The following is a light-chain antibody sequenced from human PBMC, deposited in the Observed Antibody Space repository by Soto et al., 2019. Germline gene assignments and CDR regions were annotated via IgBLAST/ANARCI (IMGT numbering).Light chain of an antibody. V-gene: IGKV4-1*01. J-gene: IGKJ1*01. CDR3: QQDFTTWT. CDR1: QSVLYKSNNKNY. Sequence: DIVMTQSPESLAVSLGERATINCKSSQSVLYKSNNKNYLAWYQHKPGLPPKLLIYWASARESGVPDRFSGSGSGTDFTLTISSLQAEDVAVYYCQQDFTTWTFGQGTKVEI. CDR2: WAS.